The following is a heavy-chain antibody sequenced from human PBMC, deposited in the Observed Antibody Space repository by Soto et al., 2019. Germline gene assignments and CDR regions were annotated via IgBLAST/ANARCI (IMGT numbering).Heavy chain of an antibody. CDR2: IIPIFGTA. D-gene: IGHD2-2*01. CDR1: GGTFSSYA. Sequence: SSVKGSCKASGGTFSSYAISWVRQAPGQGREWMGGIIPIFGTANYAQKFQGRVTITADESTSTAYMELSSLRSEDTAGYYCARGSDCSSTSCPLYYYYYGMDVWGQGTTVTVSS. CDR3: ARGSDCSSTSCPLYYYYYGMDV. J-gene: IGHJ6*02. V-gene: IGHV1-69*01.